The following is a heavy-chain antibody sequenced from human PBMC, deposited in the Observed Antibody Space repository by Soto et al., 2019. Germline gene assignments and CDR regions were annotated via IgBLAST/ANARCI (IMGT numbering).Heavy chain of an antibody. V-gene: IGHV1-18*04. CDR3: ARENGSWYPYYYGMDV. CDR1: GYTFTSYG. J-gene: IGHJ6*02. Sequence: ASVKVSCKASGYTFTSYGISWVRQAPGQGLEWMGWISAYNGNTNYAQKLQGRVTMTTDTSTSTAYMELRRLRSDDTAVYYCARENGSWYPYYYGMDVWGQGTTVTVSS. CDR2: ISAYNGNT. D-gene: IGHD6-13*01.